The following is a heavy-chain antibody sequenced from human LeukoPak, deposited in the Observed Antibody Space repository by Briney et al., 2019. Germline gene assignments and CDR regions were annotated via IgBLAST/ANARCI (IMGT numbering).Heavy chain of an antibody. CDR1: GFTVSSNY. Sequence: GGSLRLSCAASGFTVSSNYMSWVRQAPGKGLEWVSVIYSGGNTYYADSVKGRFTISRDNSKNTLYLRMNSLRAEDTAVYYCARAPGYSYGYYYYYYMDVWGKGTTVTVSS. CDR3: ARAPGYSYGYYYYYYMDV. CDR2: IYSGGNT. J-gene: IGHJ6*03. D-gene: IGHD5-18*01. V-gene: IGHV3-53*01.